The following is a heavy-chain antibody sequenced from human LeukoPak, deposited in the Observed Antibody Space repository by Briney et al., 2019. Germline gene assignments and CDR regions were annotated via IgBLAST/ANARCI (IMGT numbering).Heavy chain of an antibody. D-gene: IGHD6-19*01. CDR2: IIPIFGTA. CDR1: GGTFSSYA. Sequence: GASVKVSCKASGGTFSSYAISWVRQAPGQGLEWMGGIIPIFGTANYAQKFQGRVTITADESTSTAYMELSSLRSEDTAVYYCARDGRAGQVAGHFDYWGQGTLVTVSS. CDR3: ARDGRAGQVAGHFDY. J-gene: IGHJ4*02. V-gene: IGHV1-69*01.